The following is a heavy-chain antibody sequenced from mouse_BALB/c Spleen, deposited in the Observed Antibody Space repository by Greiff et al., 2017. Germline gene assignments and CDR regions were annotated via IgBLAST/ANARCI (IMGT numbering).Heavy chain of an antibody. CDR1: GFSLTSYG. V-gene: IGHV2-2*02. Sequence: QVQLQQSGPGLVQPSQSLSITCTVSGFSLTSYGVHWVRQSPGKGLEWLGVIWSGGSTDYNAAFISRLSISKDNSKSQVFFKMNSLQANDTAIYYCARSLGLRRRDWFAYWGQGTLVTVSA. CDR2: IWSGGST. CDR3: ARSLGLRRRDWFAY. D-gene: IGHD2-4*01. J-gene: IGHJ3*01.